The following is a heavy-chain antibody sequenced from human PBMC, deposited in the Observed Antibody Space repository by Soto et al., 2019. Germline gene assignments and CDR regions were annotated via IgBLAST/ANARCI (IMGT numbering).Heavy chain of an antibody. CDR3: AREGFDTMVRGADYGMDV. D-gene: IGHD3-10*01. CDR1: GFTFSDYY. CDR2: ISSSSSYT. J-gene: IGHJ6*02. V-gene: IGHV3-11*05. Sequence: QVQLVESGGGLVKPGGSLRLSCAASGFTFSDYYMSWIRQAPGKGLEWVSYISSSSSYTNYADSVKGRFTISRDNAKNSXXLQMNSLRAEDTAVYYCAREGFDTMVRGADYGMDVWGQGTTVTVSS.